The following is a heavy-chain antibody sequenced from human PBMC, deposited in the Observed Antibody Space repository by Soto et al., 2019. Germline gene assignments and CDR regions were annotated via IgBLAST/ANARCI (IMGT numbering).Heavy chain of an antibody. J-gene: IGHJ2*01. D-gene: IGHD3-9*01. CDR3: AREGHAILTGPPWVWYFDL. CDR1: GGSFSGYY. CDR2: INDRGSI. Sequence: QVQLQQWGAGPLRPLETLSLTCGVSGGSFSGYYWAWIRQSPGKGLEWIGEINDRGSINYNPYLNSRVSMSVDTSKNHCSLTLRSVTAADTAVYYCAREGHAILTGPPWVWYFDLWGRGTLVTVSS. V-gene: IGHV4-34*01.